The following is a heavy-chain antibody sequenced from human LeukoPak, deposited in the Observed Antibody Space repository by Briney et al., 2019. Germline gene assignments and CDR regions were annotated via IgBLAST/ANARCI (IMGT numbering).Heavy chain of an antibody. Sequence: SETLSLTCTVSGGSISSGDYYWRWIRQPPGKGLEWIGYIYYSGSTYYNPSLKSRVTISVDTSKNQFSLKLSSVTAADTAVYYCARVGVRGVIITSDYFDYWGHGTLVSVSS. CDR3: ARVGVRGVIITSDYFDY. CDR1: GGSISSGDYY. CDR2: IYYSGST. V-gene: IGHV4-30-4*01. D-gene: IGHD3-10*01. J-gene: IGHJ4*01.